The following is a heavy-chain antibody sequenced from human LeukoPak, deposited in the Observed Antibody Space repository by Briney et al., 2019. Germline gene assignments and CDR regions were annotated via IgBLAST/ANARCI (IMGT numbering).Heavy chain of an antibody. V-gene: IGHV4-30-2*01. CDR1: GGSISSGGYY. J-gene: IGHJ4*02. Sequence: SQTLSLTCTVSGGSISSGGYYWSWIRQPPGKGLEWIGYIYHSGSTYYNPSLKSRVTISVDRSKNQFSLKLSSVTAADTAVYYCARDSREWLDCWGQGTLVTVSS. CDR2: IYHSGST. CDR3: ARDSREWLDC. D-gene: IGHD3-3*01.